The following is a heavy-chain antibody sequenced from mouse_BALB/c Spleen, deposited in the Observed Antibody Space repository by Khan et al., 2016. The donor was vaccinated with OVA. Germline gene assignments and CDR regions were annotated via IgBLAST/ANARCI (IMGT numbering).Heavy chain of an antibody. CDR1: GFTFSDYY. CDR3: ARGYYGDPFAY. D-gene: IGHD2-13*01. Sequence: EVELVESGGGLVKPGGSLKLSCAASGFTFSDYYMYWVRQTPEKRLEWVATISDGGTYTYYPDGVKGRFTISRDDAKNNLYLQMSSLKSEDTAMXYCARGYYGDPFAYWGQGTLVTVSA. CDR2: ISDGGTYT. V-gene: IGHV5-4*02. J-gene: IGHJ3*01.